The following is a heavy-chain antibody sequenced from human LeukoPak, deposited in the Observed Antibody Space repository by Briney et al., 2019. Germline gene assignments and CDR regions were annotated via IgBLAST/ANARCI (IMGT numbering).Heavy chain of an antibody. J-gene: IGHJ4*02. CDR1: EFDFSTHA. D-gene: IGHD4-17*01. Sequence: GGSLRLSCAASEFDFSTHAMTWVRQAPGKGLEWVSAISISGTKTYYADSVKGRFTISRDNSKNTLYLQMYSLRTEDTAVYYCANEIRPNDYWGQGTLVTVSS. CDR3: ANEIRPNDY. V-gene: IGHV3-23*01. CDR2: ISISGTKT.